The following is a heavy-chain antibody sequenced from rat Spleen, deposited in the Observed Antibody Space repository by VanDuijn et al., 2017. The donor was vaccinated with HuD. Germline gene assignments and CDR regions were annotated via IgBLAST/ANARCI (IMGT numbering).Heavy chain of an antibody. CDR2: ITNTGGST. CDR3: VKEDA. Sequence: EVQLVETGGGLVQPGKSLKLSCVASGFTFSRYWMTWIRQAPGKGLEWVASITNTGGSTYYPDSVKGRFTISRDNARSTLYLQMNSLRAEDTATYYCVKEDAWGQGASVTVSS. V-gene: IGHV5-31*01. CDR1: GFTFSRYW. J-gene: IGHJ4*01.